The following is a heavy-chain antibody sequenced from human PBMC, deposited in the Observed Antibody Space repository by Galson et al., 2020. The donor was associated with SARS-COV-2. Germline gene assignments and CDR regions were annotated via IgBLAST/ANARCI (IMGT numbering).Heavy chain of an antibody. J-gene: IGHJ6*02. D-gene: IGHD3-10*01. Sequence: TGGSLRLSCAASGFTFSSYGMHWVRQAPGKGLEWVAVISYDGSNKYYADSVKGRFTISRNNSKNTLFLQMNSLRAEDTAVYYCAKDGGALSVWFGGLLHDYGMNVWGQGTTVTVSS. V-gene: IGHV3-30*18. CDR1: GFTFSSYG. CDR3: AKDGGALSVWFGGLLHDYGMNV. CDR2: ISYDGSNK.